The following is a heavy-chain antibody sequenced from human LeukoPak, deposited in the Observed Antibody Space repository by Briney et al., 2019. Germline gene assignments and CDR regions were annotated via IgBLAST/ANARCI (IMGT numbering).Heavy chain of an antibody. CDR3: ARDPGGPGWNYGGYFDY. Sequence: GGSLRLSCAASGFTFSSYWMSWVRQAPGKGLEWVANIKQDGSEKYYVDSVEGRFTISRDNAKNSLYLQMNSLRAEDTAVYYCARDPGGPGWNYGGYFDYWGQGTLVTVSS. D-gene: IGHD1-7*01. CDR1: GFTFSSYW. J-gene: IGHJ4*02. CDR2: IKQDGSEK. V-gene: IGHV3-7*01.